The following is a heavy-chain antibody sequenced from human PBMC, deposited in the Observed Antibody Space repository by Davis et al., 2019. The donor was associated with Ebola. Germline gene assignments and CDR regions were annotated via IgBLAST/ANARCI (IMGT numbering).Heavy chain of an antibody. CDR1: GGSFSGYY. Sequence: PSETLSLTCAVYGGSFSGYYWSWIRQSPGKGLEWIGEINHSGSTNYNPSLKSRVTISVDTSKNQFSLKLRSVTAADTAVYYCARRGLYGSGINWFDPWGQGTLVTVSS. D-gene: IGHD3-10*01. V-gene: IGHV4-34*01. CDR3: ARRGLYGSGINWFDP. J-gene: IGHJ5*02. CDR2: INHSGST.